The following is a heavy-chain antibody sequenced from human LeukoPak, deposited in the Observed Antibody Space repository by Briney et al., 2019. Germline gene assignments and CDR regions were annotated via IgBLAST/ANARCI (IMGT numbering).Heavy chain of an antibody. D-gene: IGHD2-2*01. J-gene: IGHJ2*01. Sequence: GGSLRLSCAASGFTFSSYSMDWVRQAPGKGLEWVSSITSSSTYIYYADSVKGRFTISRDNANNSLYLQMNSLRAEDTAVYYCAREVPGSWYFDLWGRGALVTVSS. CDR3: AREVPGSWYFDL. V-gene: IGHV3-21*01. CDR2: ITSSSTYI. CDR1: GFTFSSYS.